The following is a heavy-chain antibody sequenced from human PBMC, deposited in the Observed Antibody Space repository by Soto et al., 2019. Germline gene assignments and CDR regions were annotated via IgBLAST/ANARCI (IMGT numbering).Heavy chain of an antibody. CDR3: ASLSDCSSTSCEAFDP. CDR1: GYTFTSYG. D-gene: IGHD2-2*01. J-gene: IGHJ5*02. CDR2: ISAYNGNT. V-gene: IGHV1-18*01. Sequence: QVQLVQSGAEVKKPGASVKVSCKASGYTFTSYGISWVRQAPGQGLEWMGWISAYNGNTNYAQKLQGRVTMTTDTSTSTAYMELRSLGSDDTAVYYCASLSDCSSTSCEAFDPWGQGTLVTVSS.